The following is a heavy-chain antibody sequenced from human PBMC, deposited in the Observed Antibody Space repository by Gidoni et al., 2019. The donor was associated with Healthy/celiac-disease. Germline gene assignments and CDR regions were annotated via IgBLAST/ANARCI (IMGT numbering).Heavy chain of an antibody. CDR3: AREAYSSGWDTYYFDY. J-gene: IGHJ4*02. CDR1: GFTFSSYW. CDR2: INSDGSST. Sequence: EVQLVESGGGLVQPGGSLRLSCAASGFTFSSYWRHWVRQAPGKGLVWVSRINSDGSSTSYADSVKGRFTISRDNAKNTLYLQMNSLRAEDTAVYYCAREAYSSGWDTYYFDYWGQGTLVTVSS. V-gene: IGHV3-74*01. D-gene: IGHD6-19*01.